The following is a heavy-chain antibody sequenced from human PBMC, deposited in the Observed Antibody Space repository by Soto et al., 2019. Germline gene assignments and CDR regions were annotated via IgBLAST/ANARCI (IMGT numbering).Heavy chain of an antibody. V-gene: IGHV2-5*02. D-gene: IGHD6-19*01. CDR2: IFWDDDR. CDR3: VASGQWQPLDS. Sequence: QITLKESGPTLVKPKQTLTLTCTFSGFSLSTSGLGVGWIRQPPGKALEWLALIFWDDDRRSSPSLRTRLTITKDTAKNQVILKMTNMDPVDTATYYCVASGQWQPLDSWGQGTLVTVSS. J-gene: IGHJ4*02. CDR1: GFSLSTSGLG.